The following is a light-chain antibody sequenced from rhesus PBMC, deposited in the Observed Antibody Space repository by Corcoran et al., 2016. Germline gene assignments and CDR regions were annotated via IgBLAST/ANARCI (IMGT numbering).Light chain of an antibody. Sequence: DIQMTQSPSSLSASVGDRVTVTCRASQGINKELSWYQQKPGKASTLLIYASSSLQTGVSSRFSGSGSGTDYTCTISRLLPEDVATYYCLQDYTTPYSFGQGTKVEIK. CDR1: QGINKE. CDR3: LQDYTTPYS. V-gene: IGKV1-94*01. CDR2: ASS. J-gene: IGKJ2*01.